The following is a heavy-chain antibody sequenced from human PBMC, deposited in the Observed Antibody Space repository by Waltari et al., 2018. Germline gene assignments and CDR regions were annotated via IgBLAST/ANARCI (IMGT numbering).Heavy chain of an antibody. CDR3: AMAPLELGPALFDY. J-gene: IGHJ4*02. D-gene: IGHD1-26*01. Sequence: QLQLQESGPGLVKPSETLSLTCTVSGGSISSSSYYWGWIRQPPGKGLEWIGSIYYSGSTYYNPSLKSRVTISVDTSKNQFSLKLSSVTAADTAVYYCAMAPLELGPALFDYWGQGTLVTVSS. V-gene: IGHV4-39*07. CDR2: IYYSGST. CDR1: GGSISSSSYY.